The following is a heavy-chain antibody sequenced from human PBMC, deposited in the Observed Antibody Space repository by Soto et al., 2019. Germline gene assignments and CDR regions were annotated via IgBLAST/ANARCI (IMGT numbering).Heavy chain of an antibody. CDR3: TTDFDY. CDR2: IKSETDGGTV. Sequence: GGSLRLSCAASGFTFSHASMRWVRQAPGKGLEWVGHIKSETDGGTVDFAAPVKGRFTISRDDSKNTLYLQMNSLKTEDTAVYYCTTDFDYWGQGTLVTVSS. J-gene: IGHJ4*01. CDR1: GFTFSHAS. V-gene: IGHV3-15*01.